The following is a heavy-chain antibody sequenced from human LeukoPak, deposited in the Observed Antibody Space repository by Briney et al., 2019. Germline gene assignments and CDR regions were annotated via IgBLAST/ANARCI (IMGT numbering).Heavy chain of an antibody. Sequence: GGSLRLSCAASGFTFSDYYMSWIRQAPGKGLEWVSYISSSGSIIYYADSVKGRFTISRDNAKNSLYLQMNSLRAEDTAVYYCARGFLYGSGSYFDAFDIWGQGTMVTASS. J-gene: IGHJ3*02. CDR3: ARGFLYGSGSYFDAFDI. V-gene: IGHV3-11*01. CDR1: GFTFSDYY. CDR2: ISSSGSII. D-gene: IGHD3-10*01.